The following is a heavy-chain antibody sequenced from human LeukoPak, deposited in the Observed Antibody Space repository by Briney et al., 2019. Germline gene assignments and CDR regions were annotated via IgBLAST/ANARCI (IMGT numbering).Heavy chain of an antibody. J-gene: IGHJ4*02. D-gene: IGHD4-23*01. CDR1: GGSISSGDYY. CDR3: ARGSRLDYGGIGEFDY. V-gene: IGHV4-30-4*02. CDR2: IYYSGST. Sequence: SETLSLTCTVSGGSISSGDYYWSWIRQPPGKGLEWIGYIYYSGSTYYNPSLKSRVNISLDTSKNQFSLKLNSMTPADTAVYYCARGSRLDYGGIGEFDYWGQGTLVTVSS.